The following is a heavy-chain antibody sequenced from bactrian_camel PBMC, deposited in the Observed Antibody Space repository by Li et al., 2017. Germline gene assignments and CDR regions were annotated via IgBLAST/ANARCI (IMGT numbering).Heavy chain of an antibody. CDR1: GETYGTYY. CDR2: TYGETTTT. Sequence: HVQLVESGGGSVEVGGSLRLACSVSGETYGTYYMSWFRQAPGTEREVVAETYGETTTTYADSVKGRFTISRAYTPNTLFLQMNSLRPEDTAMYYCAASFYANARDKVWGQGTQVTVS. D-gene: IGHD1*01. V-gene: IGHV3-2*01. CDR3: AASFYANARDKV. J-gene: IGHJ4*01.